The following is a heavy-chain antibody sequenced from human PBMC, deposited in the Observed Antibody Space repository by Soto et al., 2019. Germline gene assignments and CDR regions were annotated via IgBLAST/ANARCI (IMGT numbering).Heavy chain of an antibody. CDR1: GFTFSNYA. CDR3: AKEKNYDYVWGSYRSTGDY. CDR2: ISGGGCST. Sequence: GGSLRLSCAASGFTFSNYAMSWVRQAPGKGLEWVSGISGGGCSTYYADSVKGRFTISRDNSKNTLYLQMNSLRAEDTAMYYCAKEKNYDYVWGSYRSTGDYWGQGTLVTVSS. D-gene: IGHD3-16*02. V-gene: IGHV3-23*01. J-gene: IGHJ4*02.